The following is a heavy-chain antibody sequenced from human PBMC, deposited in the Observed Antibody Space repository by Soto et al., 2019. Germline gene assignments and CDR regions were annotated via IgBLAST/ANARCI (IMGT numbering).Heavy chain of an antibody. J-gene: IGHJ6*02. V-gene: IGHV3-74*01. CDR1: GFTFSSYW. CDR2: INSDGSST. D-gene: IGHD3-22*01. Sequence: GGSLRLSCAASGFTFSSYWMHWVRQAPGKGLVWVSRINSDGSSTSYADSVKGRFTISRDNAKNTLYLQMNSLRAEDTAVYYCARVTSGYYDSSGYHGSSDGMDVWGQGTTVTVSS. CDR3: ARVTSGYYDSSGYHGSSDGMDV.